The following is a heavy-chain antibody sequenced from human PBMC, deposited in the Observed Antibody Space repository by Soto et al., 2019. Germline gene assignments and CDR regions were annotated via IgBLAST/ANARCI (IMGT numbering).Heavy chain of an antibody. V-gene: IGHV3-23*01. J-gene: IGHJ4*02. Sequence: EVHLLESGGGLVQPGGSLRLSCAGSGVTFNTYAMTWVRQAPGKGLEWVSMISDSGSTYYSGSVRGRFTISRDNSKSTLYLQMNSLRADDTAIYYCAKHWGTPAPDDYWGQGTLVTVSS. CDR1: GVTFNTYA. D-gene: IGHD6-13*01. CDR2: ISDSGST. CDR3: AKHWGTPAPDDY.